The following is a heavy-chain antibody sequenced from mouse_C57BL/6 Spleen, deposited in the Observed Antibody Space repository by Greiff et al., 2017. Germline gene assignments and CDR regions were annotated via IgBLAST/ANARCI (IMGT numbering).Heavy chain of an antibody. V-gene: IGHV5-4*01. J-gene: IGHJ3*01. Sequence: DVKLVESGGGLVKPGGSLKLSCAASGFTFSSYAMSWVRQTPEKRLEWVATISDGGSYTYYPDNVKGRFTISRDNAKNNLYLQMSHLKSEDTAMYYCAREGDYGFAYWGQGTLVTVSA. D-gene: IGHD2-4*01. CDR2: ISDGGSYT. CDR1: GFTFSSYA. CDR3: AREGDYGFAY.